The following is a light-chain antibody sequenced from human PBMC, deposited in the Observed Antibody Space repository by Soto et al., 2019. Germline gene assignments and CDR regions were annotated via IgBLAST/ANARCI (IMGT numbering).Light chain of an antibody. CDR1: SSDVGDYNY. V-gene: IGLV2-8*01. CDR3: SSYAGSNNFVV. J-gene: IGLJ2*01. Sequence: QSALTQPPSASGSPGQSVTISCTGTSSDVGDYNYVSWYQHHPGKAPKLMIYEVSKRPSGAPDRFSGSKSGNTASLTVSGLQADDEADYYCSSYAGSNNFVVFGGGTKLTVL. CDR2: EVS.